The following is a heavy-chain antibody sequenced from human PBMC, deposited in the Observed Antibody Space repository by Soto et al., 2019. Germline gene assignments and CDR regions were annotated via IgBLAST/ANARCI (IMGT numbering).Heavy chain of an antibody. V-gene: IGHV4-38-2*01. CDR1: GYSIGSGYY. CDR3: ARNFDYYGMDV. CDR2: IYHAGSV. Sequence: SETLSLTCAVSGYSIGSGYYWAWIRQSTGKGLEWIGSIYHAGSVYYNPSLNGRVALSMDTSKNHFSLKLTSVTAADTAVYYCARNFDYYGMDVWGQGTTVT. J-gene: IGHJ6*02.